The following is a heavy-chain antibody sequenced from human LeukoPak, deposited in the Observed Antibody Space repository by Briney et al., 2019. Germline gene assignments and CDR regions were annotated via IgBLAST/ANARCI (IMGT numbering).Heavy chain of an antibody. J-gene: IGHJ4*02. CDR3: ARQCSCSSSWPTFDY. D-gene: IGHD6-13*01. CDR1: GYSFTSYW. CDR2: IYPGDSDT. V-gene: IGHV5-51*01. Sequence: GESLKISCKGSGYSFTSYWIGWVRQMPGKGLEWMGIIYPGDSDTRYSQSFQGQVTISADKSISTAYLQWSSLKASDTAMYYCARQCSCSSSWPTFDYWGQGTLVTVSS.